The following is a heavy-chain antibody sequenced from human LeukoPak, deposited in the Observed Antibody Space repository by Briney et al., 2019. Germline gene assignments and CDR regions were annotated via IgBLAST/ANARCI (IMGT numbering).Heavy chain of an antibody. J-gene: IGHJ6*03. D-gene: IGHD6-6*01. CDR2: IYHSGST. CDR1: GGSISSGGYY. Sequence: PSETLSLTCTVSGGSISSGGYYWSWIRQPPGKGLEWIGYIYHSGSTYYNPSLKSRVTISVDTSKNQFSLKLSSVTAADTAVYYCARWSGSVAARNYYCYMDVWGKGTTVAVSS. CDR3: ARWSGSVAARNYYCYMDV. V-gene: IGHV4-30-2*01.